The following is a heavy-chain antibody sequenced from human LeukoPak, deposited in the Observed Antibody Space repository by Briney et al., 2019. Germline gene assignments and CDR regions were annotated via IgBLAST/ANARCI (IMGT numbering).Heavy chain of an antibody. V-gene: IGHV1-69*04. CDR2: IIPILGIA. CDR1: GGTFSSYA. Sequence: SVKVSCKASGGTFSSYAISWVRQAPGQGLEWMGRIIPILGIANYAQKFQGRVTITADKSTSTAYMELCSLRSEDTAVYYCAASGLIMDWFDPWGQGTLVTVSS. D-gene: IGHD3-22*01. CDR3: AASGLIMDWFDP. J-gene: IGHJ5*02.